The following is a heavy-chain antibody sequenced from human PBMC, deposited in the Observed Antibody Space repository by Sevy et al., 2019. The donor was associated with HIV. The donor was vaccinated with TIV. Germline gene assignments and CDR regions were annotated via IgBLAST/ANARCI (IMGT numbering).Heavy chain of an antibody. D-gene: IGHD5-12*01. CDR2: MWYDGTKK. CDR1: GFTFSSYG. CDR3: AKNEMAGYSGNDRGYFMDV. V-gene: IGHV3-33*06. Sequence: GGSLRLSCAASGFTFSSYGMHWVRQAPGKGLEWVAVMWYDGTKKYYADSVKGRFTISRDNSKNTLHLQMNSLRDEDTAVYYCAKNEMAGYSGNDRGYFMDVWGRGTTVTVSS. J-gene: IGHJ6*03.